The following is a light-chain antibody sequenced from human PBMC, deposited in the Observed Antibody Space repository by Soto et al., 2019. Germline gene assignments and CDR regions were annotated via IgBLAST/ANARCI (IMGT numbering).Light chain of an antibody. V-gene: IGKV3-20*01. CDR2: SAS. CDR1: QSVDSSY. Sequence: EIVLTQSPGTLSLSPGERATLSCRASQSVDSSYLAWYQQKPGQAPRLLIYSASSRATGIPDRFSGSGSGTAFTLTISRLEPEDFQVYYCHQYGLSPPNYTFGQGPKLQIK. CDR3: HQYGLSPPNYT. J-gene: IGKJ2*01.